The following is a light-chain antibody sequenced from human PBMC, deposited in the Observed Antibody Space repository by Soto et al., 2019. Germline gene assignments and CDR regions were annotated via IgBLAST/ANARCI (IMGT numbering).Light chain of an antibody. CDR2: GAS. Sequence: EIVLTQSPGTLSLSPGERATLSCRASQSISSGYLAWYQQKPGQAPRLLIYGASSRATGIPDRFSGSGSETDFTLTIRRLEPEDSAVYYCQQYGSSPPYTFGQGTKLEI. J-gene: IGKJ2*01. CDR1: QSISSGY. V-gene: IGKV3-20*01. CDR3: QQYGSSPPYT.